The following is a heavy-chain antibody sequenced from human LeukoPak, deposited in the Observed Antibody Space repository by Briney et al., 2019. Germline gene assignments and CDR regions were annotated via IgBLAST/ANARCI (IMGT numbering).Heavy chain of an antibody. CDR3: ARGGNYCSSTSCYHNWFDR. Sequence: PGGSLRLSCAASGFTFSSYAMHWVRQAPGKGLEWVAVISYDGSNKYYADSVKGRFTISRDNSKNTLYLQMNSLRAEDTAVYYCARGGNYCSSTSCYHNWFDRRGPRTLVTVSS. V-gene: IGHV3-30-3*01. J-gene: IGHJ5*02. D-gene: IGHD2-2*01. CDR1: GFTFSSYA. CDR2: ISYDGSNK.